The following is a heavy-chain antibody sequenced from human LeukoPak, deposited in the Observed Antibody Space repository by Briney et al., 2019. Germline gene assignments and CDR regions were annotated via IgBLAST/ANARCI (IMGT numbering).Heavy chain of an antibody. CDR1: GFPFSSYW. Sequence: GGSLRLSCVASGFPFSSYWMTWARQAPGKGLEWVANIKQDGSKKSYVDSVKGRFTISRDIAKNSLYLQMNSLRAEDTAIYYCTRVGYIDEGIDYWGQGTLVTVSS. J-gene: IGHJ4*02. D-gene: IGHD5-24*01. CDR2: IKQDGSKK. CDR3: TRVGYIDEGIDY. V-gene: IGHV3-7*04.